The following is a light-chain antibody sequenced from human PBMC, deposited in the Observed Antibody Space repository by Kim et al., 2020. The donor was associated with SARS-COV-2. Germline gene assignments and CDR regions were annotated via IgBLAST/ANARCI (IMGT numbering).Light chain of an antibody. CDR1: QSVSNN. Sequence: EIVMTQSPATLSVSPGEGVTLSCRASQSVSNNLAWYQQKPGQAPRLLMYGASTRATGIPARFSGSGSGTEFTLTISSLQSEDFAVYYCQQYNNWPPWTFGQGTKVDIK. CDR3: QQYNNWPPWT. V-gene: IGKV3-15*01. J-gene: IGKJ1*01. CDR2: GAS.